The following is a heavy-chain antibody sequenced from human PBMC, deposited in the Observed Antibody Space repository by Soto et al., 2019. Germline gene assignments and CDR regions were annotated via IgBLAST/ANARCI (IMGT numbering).Heavy chain of an antibody. J-gene: IGHJ4*02. V-gene: IGHV3-30*18. CDR1: GFSFSSYG. Sequence: GGSLRLSCAASGFSFSSYGMHWVRQAPGKGLEWLAVISYDVTNKYYADSVKGRFTISRDNSKNTLYLQMNSLRAEDTAVYYCAKDLRIAVAGTDYFDSWGQGTLVTVSS. D-gene: IGHD6-19*01. CDR2: ISYDVTNK. CDR3: AKDLRIAVAGTDYFDS.